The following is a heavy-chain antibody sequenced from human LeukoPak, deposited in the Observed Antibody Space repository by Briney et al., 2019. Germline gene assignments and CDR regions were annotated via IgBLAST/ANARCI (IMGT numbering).Heavy chain of an antibody. CDR1: GFTFDDYA. CDR3: AKACIAAAQGYGMDV. CDR2: ISWNSGSI. Sequence: GRSLRLSSAASGFTFDDYAMHWVRQAPGKGLEWVSGISWNSGSIGYADSVKGRFTISRDNAKNSLYLQMNSLRAEDTALYYCAKACIAAAQGYGMDVWGQGTTVTVSS. V-gene: IGHV3-9*01. J-gene: IGHJ6*02. D-gene: IGHD6-13*01.